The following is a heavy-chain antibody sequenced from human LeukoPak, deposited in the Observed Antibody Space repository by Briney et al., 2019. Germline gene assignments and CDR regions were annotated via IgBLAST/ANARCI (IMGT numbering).Heavy chain of an antibody. D-gene: IGHD6-25*01. CDR3: AREPAAAGKNWFDP. CDR2: IKPDGSEK. J-gene: IGHJ5*02. V-gene: IGHV3-7*01. Sequence: GGSLRLSCAASGFIFSGYWMSWVRQAPGKGLEWVANIKPDGSEKYSVDSVKGRFTISRDNAKNSLYLQMNSLRAEDTAMYYCAREPAAAGKNWFDPWGQGTLVTVSS. CDR1: GFIFSGYW.